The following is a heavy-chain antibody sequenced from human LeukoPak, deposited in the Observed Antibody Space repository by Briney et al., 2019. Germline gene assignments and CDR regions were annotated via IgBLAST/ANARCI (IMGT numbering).Heavy chain of an antibody. V-gene: IGHV3-30*04. D-gene: IGHD2-15*01. CDR1: GFTFSSYA. CDR3: AREGGGSCYSSVCYYYGMDV. CDR2: ISYDGSNK. Sequence: PGRSLRLSCAASGFTFSSYAMHWVRQAPGKGLEWVAVISYDGSNKYYADSVKDRFTISRDNSKNTLYLQMNSLRAEDTAVYYCAREGGGSCYSSVCYYYGMDVWGKGTTVTVSS. J-gene: IGHJ6*04.